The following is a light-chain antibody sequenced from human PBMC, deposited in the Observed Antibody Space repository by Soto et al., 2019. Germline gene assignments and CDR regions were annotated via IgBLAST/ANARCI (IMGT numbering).Light chain of an antibody. V-gene: IGKV3-20*01. CDR1: QSVSSSH. J-gene: IGKJ1*01. CDR2: GAS. CDR3: QQYGDSPWT. Sequence: EIVLTQSPGTLSLSPGERVTLSCRASQSVSSSHLAWYQQKPGQAPRLLIYGASSRATGIPDRFSGSGSGTDFILTISRLEPEDLAVYFCQQYGDSPWTFGQGTKVEIK.